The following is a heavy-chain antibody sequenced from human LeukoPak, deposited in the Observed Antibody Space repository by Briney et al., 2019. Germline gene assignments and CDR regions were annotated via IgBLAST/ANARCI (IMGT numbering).Heavy chain of an antibody. J-gene: IGHJ4*02. Sequence: GGSLRLSCGASGFTFSRYAMSWVRQAPGKGLEWVSGMSGSGGSTYYADSVKGRFTISRDNSRNTLYLQMNSLRAEDTAVYYCAKAMAGRAYSYADPLAYWGQGTLVTVSS. CDR1: GFTFSRYA. V-gene: IGHV3-23*01. CDR2: MSGSGGST. D-gene: IGHD5-18*01. CDR3: AKAMAGRAYSYADPLAY.